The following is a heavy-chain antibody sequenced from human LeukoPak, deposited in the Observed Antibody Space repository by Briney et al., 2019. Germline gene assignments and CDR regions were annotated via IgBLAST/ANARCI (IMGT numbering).Heavy chain of an antibody. CDR3: ARDVRWLRFLFEY. CDR2: ISGTSTTI. J-gene: IGHJ4*02. V-gene: IGHV3-48*02. CDR1: GFTFSSYS. Sequence: GGCLRLSCAASGFTFSSYSMNWVRQAPGKGLEWVSYISGTSTTIYYADSVKGRFTISRDNAKNSPYLQMNSLRNDDTAVYYCARDVRWLRFLFEYWGQGTLVTVSS. D-gene: IGHD5-12*01.